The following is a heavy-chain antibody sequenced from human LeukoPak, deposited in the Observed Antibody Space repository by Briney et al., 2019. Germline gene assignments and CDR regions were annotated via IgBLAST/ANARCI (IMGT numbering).Heavy chain of an antibody. D-gene: IGHD1-26*01. J-gene: IGHJ6*02. V-gene: IGHV5-51*01. Sequence: GESLKISCKGSGYSFTSYWIGWVRQMPGKGLEWMGIIYPGDSDTRYSPSFQGQVTISADKSISTAYLQWSSLKASDTAMHYCARQGLVGATKVYYYYGMDVWGQGTTVTVSS. CDR1: GYSFTSYW. CDR2: IYPGDSDT. CDR3: ARQGLVGATKVYYYYGMDV.